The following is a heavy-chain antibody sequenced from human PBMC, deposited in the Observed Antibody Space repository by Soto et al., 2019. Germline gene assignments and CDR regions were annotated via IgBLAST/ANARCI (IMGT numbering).Heavy chain of an antibody. CDR3: AKGKADGDYGDDAFDI. CDR1: GFTFSSYA. D-gene: IGHD4-17*01. J-gene: IGHJ3*02. V-gene: IGHV3-23*01. Sequence: PGGSLRLSCAASGFTFSSYAMSWVRQAQGKGLEWVSAISGSGGSTYYADSVKGRFTISRDNSKNTLYLQMNSLRAEDTAVYYCAKGKADGDYGDDAFDIWGQGSMVTVSS. CDR2: ISGSGGST.